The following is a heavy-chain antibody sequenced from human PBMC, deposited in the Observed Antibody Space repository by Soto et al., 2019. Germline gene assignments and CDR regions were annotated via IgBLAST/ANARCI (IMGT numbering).Heavy chain of an antibody. J-gene: IGHJ6*02. CDR3: ARGLGTNGLDV. D-gene: IGHD3-16*01. Sequence: GASVKVSCKASGYKCITYGITWVRQAPGQGLEWMGGISTYSGNTDYAHSLQDRVTMTTDTSTSTVYMELGSLRSDDTAVYYCARGLGTNGLDVWGQGTAVTVSS. CDR1: GYKCITYG. CDR2: ISTYSGNT. V-gene: IGHV1-18*04.